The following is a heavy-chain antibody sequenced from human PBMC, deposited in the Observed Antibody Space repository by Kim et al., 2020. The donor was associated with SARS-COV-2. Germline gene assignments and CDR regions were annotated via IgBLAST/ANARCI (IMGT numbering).Heavy chain of an antibody. CDR3: ARGYSGYVLDY. Sequence: ASVKVSCKASGYTFTRYAMHWVRQAPGQRLEWMGCITAVNGNTKYSQKFQDRVIITTDTSASTVYLELSSLTSEDTAEYYWARGYSGYVLDYWGQGTLV. CDR2: ITAVNGNT. D-gene: IGHD5-12*01. V-gene: IGHV1-3*01. J-gene: IGHJ4*02. CDR1: GYTFTRYA.